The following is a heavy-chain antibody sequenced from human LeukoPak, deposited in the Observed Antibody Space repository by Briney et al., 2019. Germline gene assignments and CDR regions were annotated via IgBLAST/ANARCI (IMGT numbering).Heavy chain of an antibody. CDR1: GFTFSSHS. D-gene: IGHD3-22*01. CDR3: ARGAYYYED. Sequence: GGSLRLSCAASGFTFSSHSMNWVRQAPGKGLEWVSYISSSSSTIYYADSVKGRFTISRDNAKDSLYLQMNSLRAEDTAVYYCARGAYYYEDWGQGTLVTVSS. J-gene: IGHJ4*02. CDR2: ISSSSSTI. V-gene: IGHV3-48*01.